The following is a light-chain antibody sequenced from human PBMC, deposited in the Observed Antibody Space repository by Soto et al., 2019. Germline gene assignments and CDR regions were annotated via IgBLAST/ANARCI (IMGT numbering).Light chain of an antibody. V-gene: IGKV1-39*01. CDR3: QQSCSTPWT. Sequence: DIQMTQSPSSLSASVGDRVTITCRASQSISSYLNWYQQKPGKAPKLLIYAASSLPSGVPSRFSGSGSGTDFTLTISRLEPEDFAAYYCQQSCSTPWTFGQGTKVEIK. CDR1: QSISSY. J-gene: IGKJ1*01. CDR2: AAS.